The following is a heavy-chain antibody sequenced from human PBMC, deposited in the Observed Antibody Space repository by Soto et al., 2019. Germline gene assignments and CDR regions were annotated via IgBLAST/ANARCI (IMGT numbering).Heavy chain of an antibody. CDR1: GLTFNRYR. CDR2: INTDGSNT. V-gene: IGHV3-74*01. Sequence: HPEGALKRSCVDFGLTFNRYRMHWVRHAPGKGLVWVSHINTDGSNTNYADSVKGRFTISRDNAKSTLFLQMNSLRDEDTAVYYCAREFCSGGNCYTYYFDPWGQGIPVTVSS. D-gene: IGHD2-15*01. J-gene: IGHJ5*02. CDR3: AREFCSGGNCYTYYFDP.